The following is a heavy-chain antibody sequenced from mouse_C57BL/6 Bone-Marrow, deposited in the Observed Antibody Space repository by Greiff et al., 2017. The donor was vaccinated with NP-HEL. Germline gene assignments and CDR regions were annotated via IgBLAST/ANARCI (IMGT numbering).Heavy chain of an antibody. D-gene: IGHD2-3*01. V-gene: IGHV14-4*01. CDR1: GFNIKDDY. Sequence: EVQLQQSGAELVRPGASVKLSCTASGFNIKDDYMHWVKQRPEQGLEWIGWIDPENGDTEYASKFQSKATITADTSSNTAYLQLSSLTSEDTAVYYCTTSWLLTVGYWGQGTTLTVSS. CDR3: TTSWLLTVGY. CDR2: IDPENGDT. J-gene: IGHJ2*01.